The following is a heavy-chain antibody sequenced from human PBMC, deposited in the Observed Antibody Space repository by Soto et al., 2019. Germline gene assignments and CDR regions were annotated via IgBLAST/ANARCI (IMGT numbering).Heavy chain of an antibody. CDR1: GGSISSGGYY. D-gene: IGHD6-19*01. CDR3: ARGQMASSGWYYRSNKYNWFDP. J-gene: IGHJ5*02. V-gene: IGHV4-31*03. Sequence: KPSETLSLTCTVSGGSISSGGYYWTWIRQHPGKGLEWVGYIYDSRTTYYNPSLKSRVTISEDTSKNQFSLKLSSVTAADTAVYYCARGQMASSGWYYRSNKYNWFDPCGQGTLVTVSS. CDR2: IYDSRTT.